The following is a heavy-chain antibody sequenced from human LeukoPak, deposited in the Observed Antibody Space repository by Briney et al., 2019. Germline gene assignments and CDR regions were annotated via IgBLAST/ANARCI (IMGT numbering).Heavy chain of an antibody. V-gene: IGHV1-2*02. J-gene: IGHJ5*02. CDR1: GYTFTGYY. CDR3: ARVQNYYDSSGPMSP. CDR2: INPNSGGT. D-gene: IGHD3-22*01. Sequence: ASVKVSCKXSGYTFTGYYMHWVRQAPGQGLEWMGWINPNSGGTNYAQKFQGRVTITRDTSISTAYMELSRLRSDDTAVYYCARVQNYYDSSGPMSPWGQGTLVTVSS.